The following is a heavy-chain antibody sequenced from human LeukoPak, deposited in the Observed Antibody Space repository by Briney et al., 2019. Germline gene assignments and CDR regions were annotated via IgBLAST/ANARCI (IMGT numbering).Heavy chain of an antibody. CDR2: ISSSSSIV. J-gene: IGHJ6*02. CDR3: ARVYSSSWYYYYGMDV. Sequence: GGPLRLSCAASEFTFSSYNLNWVRQAPGKGLEWVSSISSSSSIVYYADSVKGRFTISRDNAKNSLYLQMNSLRAEDTAVYYCARVYSSSWYYYYGMDVWGQGTTVTVSS. D-gene: IGHD6-13*01. CDR1: EFTFSSYN. V-gene: IGHV3-48*01.